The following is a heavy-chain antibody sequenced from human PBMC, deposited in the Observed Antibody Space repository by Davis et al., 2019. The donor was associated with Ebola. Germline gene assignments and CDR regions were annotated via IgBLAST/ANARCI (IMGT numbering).Heavy chain of an antibody. CDR2: IDGDGRST. J-gene: IGHJ6*02. D-gene: IGHD3-10*01. Sequence: PGGSLRLSCAASGFRFSAYWIYWVRQEPGKGLVWVSRIDGDGRSTNFADSVKGRFTISRDNFKNTLYMEMNSLRAEDTAVYYCARDQGIDNYYNYAMDVWGQGTTVTVSS. CDR1: GFRFSAYW. V-gene: IGHV3-74*01. CDR3: ARDQGIDNYYNYAMDV.